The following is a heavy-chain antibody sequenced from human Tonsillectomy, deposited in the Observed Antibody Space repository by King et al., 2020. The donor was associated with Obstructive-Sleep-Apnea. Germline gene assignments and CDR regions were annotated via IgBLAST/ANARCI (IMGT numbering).Heavy chain of an antibody. D-gene: IGHD3-3*01. CDR3: TRDIGTTIFGELTDGWGMDV. Sequence: VQLVQSGAEVKKPGASVTVSCRTSGYTLTNNYMHWVRQAPGQGLEWMGIINPSGGSTSYAQKFQGRVTMTRDTSTSTVYVELSSLTSEDTAVYYCTRDIGTTIFGELTDGWGMDVWGQGTTVTVSS. CDR1: GYTLTNNY. CDR2: INPSGGST. J-gene: IGHJ6*02. V-gene: IGHV1-46*01.